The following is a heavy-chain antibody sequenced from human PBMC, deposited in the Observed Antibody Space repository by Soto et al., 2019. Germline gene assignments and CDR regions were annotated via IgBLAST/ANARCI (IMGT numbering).Heavy chain of an antibody. Sequence: EVQLLESGGGLVQPGESLRLSCAASGFNFSTYGMTWVRQAPGRGLEWVSAIYQSGGEIYYAAAVMGRFIISRDDSRGSVSLQMDSLRGEDTATYYCVKGGWGDNWGPGTLVTVSS. CDR3: VKGGWGDN. CDR1: GFNFSTYG. D-gene: IGHD6-19*01. CDR2: IYQSGGEI. J-gene: IGHJ4*02. V-gene: IGHV3-23*01.